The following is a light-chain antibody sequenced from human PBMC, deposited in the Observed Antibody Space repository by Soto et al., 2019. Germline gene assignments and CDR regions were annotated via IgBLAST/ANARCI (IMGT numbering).Light chain of an antibody. V-gene: IGKV1-5*03. Sequence: DIQMTQSPSTLSASVGDRVTITCRASQSVDTCLAWYQQKPGKAPHLLIYKASRLETGVPSRFSGSGSVTEFPLTISSLQPDDFATYYCQQFYRYPWTFGQGTKVEIK. J-gene: IGKJ1*01. CDR3: QQFYRYPWT. CDR1: QSVDTC. CDR2: KAS.